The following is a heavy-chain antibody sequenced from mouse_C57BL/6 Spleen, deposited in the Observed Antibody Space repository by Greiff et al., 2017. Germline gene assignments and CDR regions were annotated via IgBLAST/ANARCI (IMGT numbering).Heavy chain of an antibody. Sequence: DVKLQESGGGLVKPGGSLKLSCAASGFTFSDYGMHWVRQAPEKGLEWVAYISSGSSTIYYADTVKGRFTISRDNAKNTLFLQMTSLRSEDTAMYYCARSSSSAWFAYWGQGTLVTVSA. V-gene: IGHV5-17*01. CDR2: ISSGSSTI. J-gene: IGHJ3*01. CDR3: ARSSSSAWFAY. CDR1: GFTFSDYG. D-gene: IGHD1-1*01.